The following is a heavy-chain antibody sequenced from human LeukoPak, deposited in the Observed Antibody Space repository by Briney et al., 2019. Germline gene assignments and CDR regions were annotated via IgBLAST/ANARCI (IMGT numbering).Heavy chain of an antibody. CDR1: GGSISSYY. CDR3: AGGGSGSADY. CDR2: IYYSGST. Sequence: SETLSLTCTVSGGSISSYYWSWLRQPPGKGLEWIGYIYYSGSTNYNPSLKSRVTISVDTSKNQFSLKLSSVTAADTAVYYCAGGGSGSADYWGQGTLVTVSS. J-gene: IGHJ4*02. D-gene: IGHD3-10*01. V-gene: IGHV4-59*01.